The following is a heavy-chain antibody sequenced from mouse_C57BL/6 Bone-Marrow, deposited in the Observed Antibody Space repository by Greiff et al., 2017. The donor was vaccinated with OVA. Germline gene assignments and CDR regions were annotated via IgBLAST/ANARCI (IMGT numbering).Heavy chain of an antibody. V-gene: IGHV5-6*01. D-gene: IGHD6-5*01. CDR3: ARPYPGWFAY. CDR2: ISSGGSYT. Sequence: EVQLVESGGDLVKPGGSLKLSCAASGFTFSSYGMSWVRQTPDKRLEWVATISSGGSYTYYPDSVKGRFTISRDNAKNTLYLQMSSLKSEDTAMYYCARPYPGWFAYWGQGTLVTVSA. CDR1: GFTFSSYG. J-gene: IGHJ3*01.